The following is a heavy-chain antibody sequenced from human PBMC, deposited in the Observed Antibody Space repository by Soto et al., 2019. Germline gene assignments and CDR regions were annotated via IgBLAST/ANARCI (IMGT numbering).Heavy chain of an antibody. V-gene: IGHV3-11*06. D-gene: IGHD6-13*01. CDR1: GFTFSDYY. J-gene: IGHJ4*02. CDR2: ISSSSSYT. CDR3: ARDQQQLGFSSTIDY. Sequence: PGGSLRLSCAASGFTFSDYYMSWIRQAPGKGLEWVSYISSSSSYTNYADSVKGRFTISRDNAKNSLYLQMNSLRAEDTAVYYCARDQQQLGFSSTIDYWGQGTLVTVSS.